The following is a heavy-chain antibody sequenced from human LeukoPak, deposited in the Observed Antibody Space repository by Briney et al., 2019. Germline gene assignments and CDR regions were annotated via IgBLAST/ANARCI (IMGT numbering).Heavy chain of an antibody. CDR3: ARGRITMVRGVRRYYGMDV. D-gene: IGHD3-10*01. J-gene: IGHJ6*04. Sequence: SETLSLTCAVYGGSFSGNYWSWIRQPPGKGLEWIGEINHSGSTNYNPPLKSRVTISVDTSKNQFSLKLSSVTAADTAVYYCARGRITMVRGVRRYYGMDVWGKGTTVTVSS. CDR2: INHSGST. CDR1: GGSFSGNY. V-gene: IGHV4-34*01.